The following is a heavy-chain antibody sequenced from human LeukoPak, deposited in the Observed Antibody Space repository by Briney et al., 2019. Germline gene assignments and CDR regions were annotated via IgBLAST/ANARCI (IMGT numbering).Heavy chain of an antibody. Sequence: GGSLRLSCAASGFTFSSYSMNWVRQAPGKGLEWVSSISSSSRYIYYADSVKGRFTISRDNAKNSLYLQMNSLRAEDTAVYYCAREDDLAYYFDYWGQGTLVTVSS. V-gene: IGHV3-21*01. CDR3: AREDDLAYYFDY. D-gene: IGHD3-3*01. CDR1: GFTFSSYS. CDR2: ISSSSRYI. J-gene: IGHJ4*02.